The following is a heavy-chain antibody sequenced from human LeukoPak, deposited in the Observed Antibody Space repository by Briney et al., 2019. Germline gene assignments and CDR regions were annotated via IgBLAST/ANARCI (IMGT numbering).Heavy chain of an antibody. Sequence: GESLKISCKGSGYSFTSYWISWVRQMPGKGLEWMGRIDPSDSYTNYSPSFQGHVTISADKSISTAYLQWSSLKASDTAMYYCARVLGDYDILTGYSTNWFDPWGQGTLVTVSP. CDR2: IDPSDSYT. CDR1: GYSFTSYW. CDR3: ARVLGDYDILTGYSTNWFDP. D-gene: IGHD3-9*01. J-gene: IGHJ5*02. V-gene: IGHV5-10-1*01.